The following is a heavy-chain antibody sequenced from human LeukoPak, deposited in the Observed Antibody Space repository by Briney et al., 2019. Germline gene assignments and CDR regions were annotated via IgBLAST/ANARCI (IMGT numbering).Heavy chain of an antibody. CDR2: ISYDGGNK. CDR1: GFTFSSYA. Sequence: GGSLRLSCAASGFTFSSYAMPWVRQAPGKGLEWVAVISYDGGNKYYADSVKGRFTISRDNSKNTLYLQMNSLRAEDTAVYYCARTYYDFWSGYSRKLHYYYYGMDVWGQGTTVTVSS. J-gene: IGHJ6*02. CDR3: ARTYYDFWSGYSRKLHYYYYGMDV. V-gene: IGHV3-30-3*01. D-gene: IGHD3-3*01.